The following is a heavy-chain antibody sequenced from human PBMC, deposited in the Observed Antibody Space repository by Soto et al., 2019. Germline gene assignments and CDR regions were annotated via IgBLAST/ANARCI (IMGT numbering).Heavy chain of an antibody. CDR2: IIPIFGTA. V-gene: IGHV1-69*13. CDR1: GGTFSSYA. D-gene: IGHD1-20*01. J-gene: IGHJ6*02. CDR3: ARGITGTVTYYYGLDV. Sequence: GASVKVSCKASGGTFSSYAISWVRQAPGQGLEWMGGIIPIFGTADYAQKFHGRVTITADESTSTAYMELSSLRSEDTAVYYCARGITGTVTYYYGLDVWDQGTTVTAP.